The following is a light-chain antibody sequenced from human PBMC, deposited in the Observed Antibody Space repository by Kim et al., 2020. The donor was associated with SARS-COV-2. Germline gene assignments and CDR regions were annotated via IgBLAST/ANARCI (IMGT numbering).Light chain of an antibody. Sequence: SYELTQPPSVSVSPGQTASITCSGYKLGDKYACWYQQKPGQSPVLVIYQDSKRPSGIPERFSGSNSGNTATLTISGTQAMDEADYYCQAWDSSPVVFGGG. CDR3: QAWDSSPVV. CDR2: QDS. V-gene: IGLV3-1*01. J-gene: IGLJ2*01. CDR1: KLGDKY.